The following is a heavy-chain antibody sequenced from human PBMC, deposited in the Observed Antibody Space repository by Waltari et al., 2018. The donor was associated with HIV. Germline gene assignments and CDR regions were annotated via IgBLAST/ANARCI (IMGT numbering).Heavy chain of an antibody. CDR3: ARDQEFMTTVTPLAY. CDR2: IWYDGSKT. D-gene: IGHD4-4*01. Sequence: QVQLVESGGGVVQPGGSLRLSCAASGFTFNNYGIHWVRQAPGKGLGWVEVIWYDGSKTYDGGSVKGRFTISRDTSKNTVYLQMSSRRAEDTALYYCARDQEFMTTVTPLAYWGQGTPVTVSS. V-gene: IGHV3-33*01. J-gene: IGHJ4*02. CDR1: GFTFNNYG.